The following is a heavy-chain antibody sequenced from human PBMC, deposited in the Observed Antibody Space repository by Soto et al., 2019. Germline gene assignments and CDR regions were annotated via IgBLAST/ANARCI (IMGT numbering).Heavy chain of an antibody. J-gene: IGHJ4*02. CDR2: ISPASSTI. CDR3: ARGMTASNIIYYFDY. CDR1: DFSFSDHY. D-gene: IGHD2-21*01. Sequence: GGSLRLSXAASDFSFSDHYMSWIRQAPAKGLEWVSYISPASSTIYYADSVKGRFTISRDNAKNSLYLQMNSLRADDTAVYYCARGMTASNIIYYFDYWGQGTLVTVSS. V-gene: IGHV3-11*01.